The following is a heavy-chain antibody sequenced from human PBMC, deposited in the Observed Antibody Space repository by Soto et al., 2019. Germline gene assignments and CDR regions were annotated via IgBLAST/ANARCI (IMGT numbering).Heavy chain of an antibody. J-gene: IGHJ6*02. Sequence: SETLSLTCAVYGGSFSGYYWSWIRQPPGKGLEWIGEINHSGSTNYNPSLKSRVTISVDTSKNQFSLKLSSVTAADTAVYYCARSCSSTSCPGLAVAGSFNYGMAVWGQGTTVTVSS. CDR3: ARSCSSTSCPGLAVAGSFNYGMAV. CDR2: INHSGST. V-gene: IGHV4-34*01. D-gene: IGHD2-2*01. CDR1: GGSFSGYY.